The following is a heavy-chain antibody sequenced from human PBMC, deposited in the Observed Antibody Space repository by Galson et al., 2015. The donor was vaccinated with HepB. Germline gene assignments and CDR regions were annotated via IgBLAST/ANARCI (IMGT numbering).Heavy chain of an antibody. CDR1: GFTFSSYA. Sequence: SLRLSCAASGFTFSSYAMSWVRQAPGKGLEWVSAISGSGGSTYYADSVKGRFTISRDNSKNTLYLQMNSLRAEDTAVYYCANQYSRERFSAFDIWGQGTMVTVPP. J-gene: IGHJ3*02. D-gene: IGHD6-6*01. V-gene: IGHV3-23*01. CDR3: ANQYSRERFSAFDI. CDR2: ISGSGGST.